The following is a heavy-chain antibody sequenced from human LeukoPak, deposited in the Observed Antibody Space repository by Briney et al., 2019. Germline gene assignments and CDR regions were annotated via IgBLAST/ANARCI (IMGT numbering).Heavy chain of an antibody. CDR3: AKGDSGSTHFDY. Sequence: GGSLRLSCAASGFTFDDYAMRWVRQAPGKGLEWVSLISWDVGSTYYADSVKGRFTISRHNSKNSLYLQMNSLRAEDTALYYCAKGDSGSTHFDYWGQGTLVTVSS. CDR1: GFTFDDYA. CDR2: ISWDVGST. V-gene: IGHV3-43D*04. D-gene: IGHD1-26*01. J-gene: IGHJ4*02.